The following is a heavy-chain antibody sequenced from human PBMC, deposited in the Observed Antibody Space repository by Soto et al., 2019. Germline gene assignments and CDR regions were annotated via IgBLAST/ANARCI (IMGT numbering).Heavy chain of an antibody. CDR2: SSATGAGT. CDR1: GFTFSSYG. CDR3: AKDRRAGGNYGFYSDF. V-gene: IGHV3-23*01. D-gene: IGHD1-7*01. J-gene: IGHJ4*02. Sequence: EVQLLESGGGLVQPGGSLRLSCAASGFTFSSYGMTWVRQAPGKGLEWVSFSSATGAGTYYADSVKGWFTISRDNSKNTLYLQRTSLRADDTAVYYCAKDRRAGGNYGFYSDFWGQGALVIVSS.